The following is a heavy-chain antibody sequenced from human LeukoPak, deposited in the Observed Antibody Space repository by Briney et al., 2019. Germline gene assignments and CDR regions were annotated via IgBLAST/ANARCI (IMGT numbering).Heavy chain of an antibody. CDR2: ISGSGSNT. D-gene: IGHD6-19*01. Sequence: GGSLRLSCAASGFIFNNYAMNWVRQAPGRGLEWVSAISGSGSNTHYADSVKGRFTISRDNSKNTVYLQMNSLRAEDTALYYCAKDGGGWYTSGWYYFDYWGQGTQVTVSS. V-gene: IGHV3-23*01. CDR3: AKDGGGWYTSGWYYFDY. J-gene: IGHJ4*02. CDR1: GFIFNNYA.